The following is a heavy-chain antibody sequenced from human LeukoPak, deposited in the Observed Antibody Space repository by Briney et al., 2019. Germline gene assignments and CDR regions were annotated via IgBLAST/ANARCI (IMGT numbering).Heavy chain of an antibody. D-gene: IGHD5-24*01. J-gene: IGHJ4*02. CDR1: GFIFSNYG. V-gene: IGHV3-30*02. CDR3: AKEGGDGSPFDY. Sequence: GGSLRLSCAASGFIFSNYGMHWVRHSPDKGLEWVTFIRFDGSTLYYADSVKGRFTISRDNSKDTLYLQMSSLRLEDTGVYYCAKEGGDGSPFDYWGQGILVTVSS. CDR2: IRFDGSTL.